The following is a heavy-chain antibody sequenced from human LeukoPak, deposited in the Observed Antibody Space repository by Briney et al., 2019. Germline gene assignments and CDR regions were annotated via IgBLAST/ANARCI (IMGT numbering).Heavy chain of an antibody. D-gene: IGHD6-13*01. Sequence: ASVKVSCRASGYTFTSYDINWVRQVTGQGLEWMGWISPNSGYSAYAPKFQGRVTMTRDTSISTAYMELSRLRSDDTAVYYCAQQLVAMNWFDPWGQGTLVTVSS. CDR1: GYTFTSYD. CDR3: AQQLVAMNWFDP. V-gene: IGHV1-8*01. CDR2: ISPNSGYS. J-gene: IGHJ5*02.